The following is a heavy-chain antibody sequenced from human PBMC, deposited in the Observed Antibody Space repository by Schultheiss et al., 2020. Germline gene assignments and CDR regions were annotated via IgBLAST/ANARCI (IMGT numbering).Heavy chain of an antibody. CDR2: ISGSSGST. Sequence: GGSLRLSCAASGFTFSSYGMHWVRQAPGKGLEWVSAISGSSGSTYYADSAKGRFTISRDNSKNTLYLQMNSLRAEDTAVYYCAKKGDYFDYWGQGTLVTVSS. CDR1: GFTFSSYG. D-gene: IGHD3-16*01. V-gene: IGHV3-23*01. CDR3: AKKGDYFDY. J-gene: IGHJ4*02.